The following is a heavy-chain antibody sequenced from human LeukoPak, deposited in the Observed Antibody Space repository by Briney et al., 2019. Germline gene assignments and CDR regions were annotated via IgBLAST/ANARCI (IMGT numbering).Heavy chain of an antibody. CDR2: IKPDGSEK. D-gene: IGHD6-19*01. J-gene: IGHJ4*02. Sequence: GGSLRLSCAASGFTFSSHWMSWVRQAPGKGPEWVASIKPDGSEKYYVDSVKGRFTISRDSAKSSLYLQMNTLRAEDTAVYYCARDRGSSGWYEFDYWGQGTLVTVSS. CDR3: ARDRGSSGWYEFDY. CDR1: GFTFSSHW. V-gene: IGHV3-7*01.